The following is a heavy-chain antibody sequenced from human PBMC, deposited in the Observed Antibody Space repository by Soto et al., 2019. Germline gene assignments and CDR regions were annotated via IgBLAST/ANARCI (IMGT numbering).Heavy chain of an antibody. V-gene: IGHV3-30*03. J-gene: IGHJ4*02. Sequence: QIQLVESGGDVVQPGKSLRLSCAASGFNFGFFGMHWVRQAPGKGLAWVAFISGDGINTQYADSVRGRFTLSRDYSRKTMYLQMDSLRDEDTALYYCARGNLSFDFDSWSLGTLVTVSS. CDR3: ARGNLSFDFDS. CDR2: ISGDGINT. D-gene: IGHD1-26*01. CDR1: GFNFGFFG.